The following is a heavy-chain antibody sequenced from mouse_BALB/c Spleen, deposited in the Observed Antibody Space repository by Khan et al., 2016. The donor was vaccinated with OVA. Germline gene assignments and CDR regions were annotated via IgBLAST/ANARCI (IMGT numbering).Heavy chain of an antibody. V-gene: IGHV1S137*01. CDR2: ISIYYDNT. D-gene: IGHD2-14*01. Sequence: QVQLKESGPELVRPGESVKISCKGSGYTFTDYAMHWVKQSHAKSLEWIGVISIYYDNTNYNQKFKGKATMTVDKSSSTAYMELARLTSEDSAIYFCARGGELVRPGGGYSDYWGPGTTLTVSS. CDR3: ARGGELVRPGGGYSDY. J-gene: IGHJ2*01. CDR1: GYTFTDYA.